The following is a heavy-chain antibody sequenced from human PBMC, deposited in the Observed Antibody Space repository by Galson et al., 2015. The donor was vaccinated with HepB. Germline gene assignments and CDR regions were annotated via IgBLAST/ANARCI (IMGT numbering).Heavy chain of an antibody. CDR3: AKGRVVVTAIPRPVFDY. V-gene: IGHV3-23*01. Sequence: SLRLSCAASGFTFSSYAMSWVRQAPGKGLEWVSAISGSGGSTYYADSVKGRFTISRDNSKNTLYLQMNSLRAEDTAVYYCAKGRVVVTAIPRPVFDYWGQGTLVTVSS. CDR1: GFTFSSYA. D-gene: IGHD2-21*02. CDR2: ISGSGGST. J-gene: IGHJ4*02.